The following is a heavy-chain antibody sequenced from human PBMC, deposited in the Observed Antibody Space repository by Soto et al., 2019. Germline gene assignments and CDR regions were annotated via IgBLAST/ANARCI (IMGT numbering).Heavy chain of an antibody. Sequence: QVQLVQSGAEVKKPGASVKLSCKSSEYTFTDYYIHWVRQAPGQGIEWMGLINPSGGSTSYAQKFQGRVTMTRDTSTSTVYMELSSLRSEDTAVYYCATAAYSTSWYDFWGQGTLVTVSS. CDR1: EYTFTDYY. D-gene: IGHD6-13*01. V-gene: IGHV1-46*01. J-gene: IGHJ5*01. CDR3: ATAAYSTSWYDF. CDR2: INPSGGST.